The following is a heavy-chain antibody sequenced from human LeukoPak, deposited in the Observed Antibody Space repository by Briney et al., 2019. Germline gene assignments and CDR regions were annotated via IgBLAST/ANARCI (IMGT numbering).Heavy chain of an antibody. V-gene: IGHV3-48*03. Sequence: GGSLRLSCAASGFTFSSYEMNWVRQAPGKGLEWVSYISSSGSTIYYADSVKGRFTISRDNSKNTLYLQMNSLRAEDTAVYYCAKGYLYDAFDIWGQGTMVTVSS. CDR3: AKGYLYDAFDI. CDR1: GFTFSSYE. CDR2: ISSSGSTI. D-gene: IGHD2-2*01. J-gene: IGHJ3*02.